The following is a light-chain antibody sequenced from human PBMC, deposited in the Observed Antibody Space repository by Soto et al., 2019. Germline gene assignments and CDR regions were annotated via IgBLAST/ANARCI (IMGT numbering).Light chain of an antibody. J-gene: IGKJ4*01. CDR2: DAS. V-gene: IGKV3-11*01. CDR3: QQRRNWLT. Sequence: EIVLTQSPATLSLSPGERATLSCRASQSVSRYLAWYQQKSGQAPRLLIYDASNRATGIPARFSGSGSGTDFNLTISSLEPEDLAVYYCQQRRNWLTFGGGTKVEIK. CDR1: QSVSRY.